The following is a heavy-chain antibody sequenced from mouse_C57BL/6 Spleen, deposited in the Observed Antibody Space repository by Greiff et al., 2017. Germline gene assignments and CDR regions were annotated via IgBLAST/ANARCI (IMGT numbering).Heavy chain of an antibody. V-gene: IGHV1-55*01. CDR1: GYTFTSYW. J-gene: IGHJ2*01. Sequence: VQLQQPGAELVRPGSSVKLSCKASGYTFTSYWMDWVKQRPGQGLEWIGDIYPGSGSTNYNEKFKSKATLTVDTSSSTAYMQLSSLTSEDSAVYYCARGDYVGYFDYWGQGTTLTVSS. CDR2: IYPGSGST. D-gene: IGHD1-1*02. CDR3: ARGDYVGYFDY.